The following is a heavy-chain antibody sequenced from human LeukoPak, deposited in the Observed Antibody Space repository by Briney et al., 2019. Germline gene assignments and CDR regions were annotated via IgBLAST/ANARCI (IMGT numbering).Heavy chain of an antibody. V-gene: IGHV3-23*01. Sequence: QPGGSLRLSCAASGFTFSGYAMSWVRQAPGKWLEWVSPISGSGGSTYYADSVKGRFTISRDNSKNTLYLQMNSMRAEDTAVYYCAKDYYYDSSGYSQAFDYWGQGTLVTVSS. CDR3: AKDYYYDSSGYSQAFDY. J-gene: IGHJ4*02. CDR2: ISGSGGST. D-gene: IGHD3-22*01. CDR1: GFTFSGYA.